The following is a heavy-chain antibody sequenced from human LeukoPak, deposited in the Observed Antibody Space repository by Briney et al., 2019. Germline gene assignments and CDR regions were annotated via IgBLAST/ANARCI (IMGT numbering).Heavy chain of an antibody. CDR3: ARALTFMITFGGAIVPNYWFDP. J-gene: IGHJ5*02. CDR2: INPNSGGT. CDR1: GYTFTGYY. D-gene: IGHD3-16*02. V-gene: IGHV1-2*02. Sequence: GASVKVSCKASGYTFTGYYMHWVRQAPGQGLEWMGWINPNSGGTNYAQKFQGRVTMTRDTSISTAYMELSRLRSDDTAVYYCARALTFMITFGGAIVPNYWFDPWGQGTLVTVSS.